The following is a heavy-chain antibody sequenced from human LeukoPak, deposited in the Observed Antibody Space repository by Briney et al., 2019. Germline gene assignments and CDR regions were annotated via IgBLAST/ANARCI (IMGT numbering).Heavy chain of an antibody. CDR2: IYYSGST. Sequence: SETLSLTCTVSGGSISSYYWSWIRQPPGKGLEWIWYIYYSGSTNYNPSLKSRVTISVDTSKNQFSLKLSSVTAADTAVYYCARGFNYYDSSGYYAIFDYWGQGTLVTVSS. CDR1: GGSISSYY. CDR3: ARGFNYYDSSGYYAIFDY. J-gene: IGHJ4*02. D-gene: IGHD3-22*01. V-gene: IGHV4-59*01.